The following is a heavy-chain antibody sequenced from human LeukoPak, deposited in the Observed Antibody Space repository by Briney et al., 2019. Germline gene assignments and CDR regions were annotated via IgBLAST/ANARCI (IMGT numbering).Heavy chain of an antibody. J-gene: IGHJ6*02. CDR3: AKDIGSGTSYGLSDYYYGMDV. CDR2: ISWDGGRI. D-gene: IGHD3-10*01. V-gene: IGHV3-43D*03. Sequence: GGSLRLSCAASGFTFDDYAMHWVRQAPGKGLEWVSLISWDGGRIYYADSVKGRFTISRDNSKNSLYLQMNSLRAEDTALYYCAKDIGSGTSYGLSDYYYGMDVWGQGTTVTVSS. CDR1: GFTFDDYA.